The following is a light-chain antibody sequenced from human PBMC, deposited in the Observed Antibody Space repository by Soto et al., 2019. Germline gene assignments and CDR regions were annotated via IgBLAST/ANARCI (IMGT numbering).Light chain of an antibody. CDR3: QKYNSAPLT. J-gene: IGKJ3*01. CDR2: AAS. CDR1: QGIYNY. V-gene: IGKV1-27*01. Sequence: DIQLTQSPSSLSASVGDRVTITCRATQGIYNYLAWYQQKPGKVPKLLINAASTLQSGVPSRFSGSGSGTDFTLTISSLQPEDVATYYCQKYNSAPLTFGPGTKVENK.